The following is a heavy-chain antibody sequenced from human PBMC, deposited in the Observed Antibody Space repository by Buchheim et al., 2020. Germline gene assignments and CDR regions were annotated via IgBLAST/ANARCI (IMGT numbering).Heavy chain of an antibody. Sequence: QVQLVESGGGVVQPGRSLRLSCAASGFTFSSYSMHWVRQAPGKGLEWVAVISYDGSNKYYADSVKGRFTISRDNSKNTLYLQMNSLRAEDTAVYYCAKAERGYSYGIWSFDLWGRGTL. V-gene: IGHV3-30*18. D-gene: IGHD5-18*01. J-gene: IGHJ2*01. CDR3: AKAERGYSYGIWSFDL. CDR1: GFTFSSYS. CDR2: ISYDGSNK.